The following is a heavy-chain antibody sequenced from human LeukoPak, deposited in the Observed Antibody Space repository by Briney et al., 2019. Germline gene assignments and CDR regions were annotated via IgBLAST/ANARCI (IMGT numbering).Heavy chain of an antibody. V-gene: IGHV3-30-3*01. CDR2: ISYDGSNK. Sequence: GSLRLSCAASGFTFSSYAMHWVRQAPGKGLEWVAVISYDGSNKYYADSVKGRFTISRDNSKNTLYLQMNSLRAEDTAVYYCARGAGGYVGYWGQGTLVTLSS. J-gene: IGHJ4*02. D-gene: IGHD5-12*01. CDR1: GFTFSSYA. CDR3: ARGAGGYVGY.